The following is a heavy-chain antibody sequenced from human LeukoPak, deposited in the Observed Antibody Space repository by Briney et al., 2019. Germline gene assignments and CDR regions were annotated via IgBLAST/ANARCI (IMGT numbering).Heavy chain of an antibody. CDR3: ARTELLPNYYYYYGMDV. V-gene: IGHV4-30-4*01. CDR2: IYYSGST. Sequence: PSQTLFLTCTVSGGSISSGDYYWSWIRQPPGKGLEWIGYIYYSGSTYYNPSLKSRVTISVDTSKNQFSLKLSSVTAADTAVYYCARTELLPNYYYYYGMDVWGQGTTVTVSS. J-gene: IGHJ6*02. CDR1: GGSISSGDYY. D-gene: IGHD2-15*01.